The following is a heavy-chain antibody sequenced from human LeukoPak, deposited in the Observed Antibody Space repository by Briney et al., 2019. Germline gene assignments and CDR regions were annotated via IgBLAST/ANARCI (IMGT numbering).Heavy chain of an antibody. CDR1: GGTFSSYA. CDR3: ARSRIQLCRFDP. D-gene: IGHD5-18*01. Sequence: GASVKVSCKASGGTFSSYAISWVRQAPGQGLEWMGGIIPIFGTANYAQKFQGRVTITADESTSTAYMELSSLRSEDTAVYYCARSRIQLCRFDPWGQGTLVTVSS. V-gene: IGHV1-69*13. J-gene: IGHJ5*02. CDR2: IIPIFGTA.